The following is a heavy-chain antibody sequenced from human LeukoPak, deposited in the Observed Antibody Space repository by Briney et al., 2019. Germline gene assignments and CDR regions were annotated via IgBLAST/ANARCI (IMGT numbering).Heavy chain of an antibody. J-gene: IGHJ4*02. V-gene: IGHV1-2*02. CDR1: GYTFTGYY. CDR2: INPNSGGT. CDR3: ARVYKGSYSGSSRYFDY. D-gene: IGHD6-6*01. Sequence: ASVKVSCKASGYTFTGYYMHWVRQAPGQGLEWMGWINPNSGGTNYAQKFQGRVTMTRDTSISTAYMELSRLRSDDTAVYYCARVYKGSYSGSSRYFDYWGQGTLVTVSS.